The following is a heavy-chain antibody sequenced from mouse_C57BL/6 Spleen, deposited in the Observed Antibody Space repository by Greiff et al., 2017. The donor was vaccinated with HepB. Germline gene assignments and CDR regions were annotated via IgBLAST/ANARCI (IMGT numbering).Heavy chain of an antibody. V-gene: IGHV1-81*01. CDR3: ARSQFPYYFDY. CDR2: IYPSSGNT. Sequence: QVQLQQSGAELARPGASVKLSCKASGYTFTSYGISWVKQRTGQGLEWIGEIYPSSGNTYYNEKFKGKATLTADKSSSTAYMELRSLTSEDSAVYFCARSQFPYYFDYWGQGTTLTVSS. CDR1: GYTFTSYG. J-gene: IGHJ2*01.